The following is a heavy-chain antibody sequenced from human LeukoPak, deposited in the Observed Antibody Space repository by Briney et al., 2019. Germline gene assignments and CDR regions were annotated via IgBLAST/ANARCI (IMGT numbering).Heavy chain of an antibody. CDR2: ISSSSTTI. J-gene: IGHJ4*02. CDR3: ARDKNDSSGYYYGY. V-gene: IGHV3-48*01. CDR1: GFNVSSYS. Sequence: GGSLRLSCAPSGFNVSSYSMNWVRQAPGKGLEWVSYISSSSTTIYYADSVKGRFTISRDNAKNSLYLQMNSLRAEDTAVYYCARDKNDSSGYYYGYWGQGTLVTVSS. D-gene: IGHD3-22*01.